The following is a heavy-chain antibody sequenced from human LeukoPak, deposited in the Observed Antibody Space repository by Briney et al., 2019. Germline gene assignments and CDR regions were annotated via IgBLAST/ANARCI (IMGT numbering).Heavy chain of an antibody. D-gene: IGHD6-25*01. CDR3: ANPRSSSGGALFSWSNYYGMDV. J-gene: IGHJ6*02. CDR1: GFTFSSYA. CDR2: ISGSGGST. Sequence: GGSLRLSCAASGFTFSSYAMSWLRQAPGKGLEWVSAISGSGGSTYYADSVKGRFTISRDNSKNTLYLQMNSLRAEDTAVYYCANPRSSSGGALFSWSNYYGMDVWGQGTTVTVSS. V-gene: IGHV3-23*01.